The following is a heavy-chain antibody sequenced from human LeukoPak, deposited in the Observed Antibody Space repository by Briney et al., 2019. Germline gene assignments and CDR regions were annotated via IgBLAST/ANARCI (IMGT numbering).Heavy chain of an antibody. J-gene: IGHJ4*02. V-gene: IGHV3-23*01. CDR1: GFTFSNYA. CDR2: ISRRGDTT. D-gene: IGHD1-14*01. CDR3: SKATGPNSFRYIEY. Sequence: PGGSLRLSCGASGFTFSNYAMNSVRQVPGKGLEWLSRISRRGDTTYYTDSVKGRFTISRDNSNNTLYLQMNTLRADDTAVYYCSKATGPNSFRYIEYWGQGTLVTVSS.